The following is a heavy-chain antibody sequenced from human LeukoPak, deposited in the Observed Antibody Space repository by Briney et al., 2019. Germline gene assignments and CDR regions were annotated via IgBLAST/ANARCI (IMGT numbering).Heavy chain of an antibody. D-gene: IGHD3-3*01. V-gene: IGHV4-4*02. J-gene: IGHJ4*02. CDR3: ARGLLGGSGYFLVDY. CDR2: IYHSGST. Sequence: SGTLSLTCAVSGGSISSSNWWSWVRQPPGKGLEWIGEIYHSGSTNYNPSLKSRVTISVDKSKNQFSLKLSSVTAADTAVYYCARGLLGGSGYFLVDYWGQGTLVTVSS. CDR1: GGSISSSNW.